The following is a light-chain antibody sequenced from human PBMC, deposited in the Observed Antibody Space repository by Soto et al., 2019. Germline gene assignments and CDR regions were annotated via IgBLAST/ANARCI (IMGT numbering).Light chain of an antibody. Sequence: DIQMTQSPSSLSASVGARVSITCRASQNINNDVNWYQQKPGKAPKFLIYAATSLQSGVPSRFSGRGSGTDFTLTIPSLQPEDLATYYCQQSHSSSRTFGQGTKVEIK. CDR3: QQSHSSSRT. CDR2: AAT. J-gene: IGKJ1*01. V-gene: IGKV1-39*01. CDR1: QNINND.